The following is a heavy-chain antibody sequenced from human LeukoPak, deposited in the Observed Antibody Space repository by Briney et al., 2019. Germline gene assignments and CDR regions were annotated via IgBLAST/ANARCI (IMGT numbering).Heavy chain of an antibody. Sequence: GGSLRLSCAASGFTFSSYSMNWVRQAPGKGLEWVSSISSSSSYIYYADSVKGRFTISRDNAKNSLYLQMNSLRAEDTAVYYCAKDLPGGGPRNDAFDIWGQGTMVTVSS. CDR2: ISSSSSYI. J-gene: IGHJ3*02. D-gene: IGHD1-14*01. V-gene: IGHV3-21*01. CDR3: AKDLPGGGPRNDAFDI. CDR1: GFTFSSYS.